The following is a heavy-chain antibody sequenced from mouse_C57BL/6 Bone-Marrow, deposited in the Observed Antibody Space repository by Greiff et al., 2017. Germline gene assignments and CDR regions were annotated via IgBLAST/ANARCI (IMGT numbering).Heavy chain of an antibody. Sequence: VQLQQPGAELVKPGASVKMSCKASGYTFTSYWITWVKQRPGQGLEWIGDIYPGSGSTNYNEKFKSKATQTVDTSSSTAYMQLSSLTSEDSAVYYCARDYYGSSFWFAYWGQGTLVTVSA. CDR3: ARDYYGSSFWFAY. V-gene: IGHV1-55*01. J-gene: IGHJ3*01. D-gene: IGHD1-1*01. CDR1: GYTFTSYW. CDR2: IYPGSGST.